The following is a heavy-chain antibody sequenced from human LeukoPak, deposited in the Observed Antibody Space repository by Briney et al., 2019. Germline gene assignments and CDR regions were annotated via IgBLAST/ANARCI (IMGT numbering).Heavy chain of an antibody. Sequence: VASVKVSCKASGYTFTSYGISWVRQAPGQGLEWMGWINPNSGGTNYAQKFQGRVTMTRDTSISTAYMELSRLRSDDTAVYYCARDWLSEYSSSAWGQGTLVTVSS. CDR3: ARDWLSEYSSSA. J-gene: IGHJ4*02. CDR2: INPNSGGT. CDR1: GYTFTSYG. D-gene: IGHD6-6*01. V-gene: IGHV1-2*02.